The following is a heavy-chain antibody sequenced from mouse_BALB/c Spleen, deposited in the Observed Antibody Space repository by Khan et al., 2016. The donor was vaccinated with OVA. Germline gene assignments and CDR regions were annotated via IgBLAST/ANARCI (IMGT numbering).Heavy chain of an antibody. CDR2: IDPENGKT. CDR1: GFNIKNYY. J-gene: IGHJ3*01. CDR3: ARDGYSPWFAY. V-gene: IGHV14-1*02. D-gene: IGHD2-3*01. Sequence: VQLKESGAELVRPGALVKLSCKASGFNIKNYYMHWVKQRPEQGLEWIGWIDPENGKTIYDPKFQGKASIMADTSSNTAYLQRSSLTSEDTAVYYCARDGYSPWFAYWGQGTLVTVSA.